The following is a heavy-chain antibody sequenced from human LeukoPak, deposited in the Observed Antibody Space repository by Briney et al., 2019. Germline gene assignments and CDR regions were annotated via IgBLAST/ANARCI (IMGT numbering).Heavy chain of an antibody. D-gene: IGHD4-17*01. V-gene: IGHV3-23*01. Sequence: GGSLRLSCAASGFTFSSYGMSSVRQAPGKGLEWVSAISGSGGSTYYADSVKGRFTISRDNSKNTLYLQMNSLRAEDTAVYYCAKARLVTTHFDYWGQGTLVTVSS. J-gene: IGHJ4*02. CDR2: ISGSGGST. CDR3: AKARLVTTHFDY. CDR1: GFTFSSYG.